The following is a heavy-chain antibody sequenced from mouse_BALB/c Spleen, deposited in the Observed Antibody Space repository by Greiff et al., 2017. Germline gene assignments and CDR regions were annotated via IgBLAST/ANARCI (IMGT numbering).Heavy chain of an antibody. J-gene: IGHJ3*01. CDR3: ARYLYDGYYAWFAY. CDR1: GYTFTSYW. V-gene: IGHV1S81*02. Sequence: QVQLQQSGAELVKPGASVKLSCKASGYTFTSYWMHWVKQRPGQGLEWIGEINPSNGRTNYNEKFKSKATLTVDKSSSTAYMQLSSLTSEDSAVYYCARYLYDGYYAWFAYWGQGTLVTVSA. D-gene: IGHD2-3*01. CDR2: INPSNGRT.